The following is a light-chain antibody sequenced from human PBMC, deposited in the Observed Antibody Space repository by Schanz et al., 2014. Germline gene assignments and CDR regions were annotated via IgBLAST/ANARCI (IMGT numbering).Light chain of an antibody. CDR2: DVT. CDR3: CSYAGSYTWM. V-gene: IGLV2-11*01. CDR1: SSDVGGYNF. J-gene: IGLJ3*02. Sequence: QSALTQPRSVSGSPGQSVTISCTGTSSDVGGYNFVSWYQHHPGKAPKFMIYDVTKRPSGVPDRFSGSKSYNTASLTISGLQAEDEADYYCCSYAGSYTWMFGGGTKLTVL.